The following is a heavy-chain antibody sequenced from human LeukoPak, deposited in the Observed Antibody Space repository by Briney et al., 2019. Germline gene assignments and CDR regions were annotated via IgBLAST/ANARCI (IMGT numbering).Heavy chain of an antibody. V-gene: IGHV3-23*01. D-gene: IGHD2-8*01. CDR1: GFTFSSYA. J-gene: IGHJ3*02. CDR3: AKAPGMRNAFDI. CDR2: ISGSGGST. Sequence: GGSLRLSCAASGFTFSSYAMSWVRQAPGKGLEWVSAISGSGGSTYYADSVKGRFTISRDNSKNTLYLQMNSLRAEDTAVYYRAKAPGMRNAFDIWGQGTMVTVSS.